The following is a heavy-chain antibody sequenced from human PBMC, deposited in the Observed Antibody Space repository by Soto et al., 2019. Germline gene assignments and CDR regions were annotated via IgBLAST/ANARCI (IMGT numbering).Heavy chain of an antibody. J-gene: IGHJ6*03. CDR3: AMQLVRDDFYYYYHMDV. Sequence: QVQLVQSGAEVKKPGSSVKVSCKAAGGTFSNSTINWVRQAPGQGLEWMGRIIPILDITNHAQRFHGRVTITADKSTNTAYMELSSLTSEDTAVYYCAMQLVRDDFYYYYHMDVWGTGTTVTVSS. CDR1: GGTFSNST. CDR2: IIPILDIT. V-gene: IGHV1-69*02. D-gene: IGHD6-19*01.